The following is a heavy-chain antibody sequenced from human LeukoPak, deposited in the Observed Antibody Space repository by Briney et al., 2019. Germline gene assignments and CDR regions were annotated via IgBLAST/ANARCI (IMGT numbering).Heavy chain of an antibody. CDR2: TYPDDSDT. Sequence: GESLKISCTGSGYTFKYYWIGWVRQMPVKGLEWMGITYPDDSDTEYSPSFQGQVTISADKSISTAYLQWSSLKASDTAMYYCARLGGPYYDFWSGYSNYMDVWGKGTTVTVSS. CDR1: GYTFKYYW. CDR3: ARLGGPYYDFWSGYSNYMDV. D-gene: IGHD3-3*01. V-gene: IGHV5-51*01. J-gene: IGHJ6*03.